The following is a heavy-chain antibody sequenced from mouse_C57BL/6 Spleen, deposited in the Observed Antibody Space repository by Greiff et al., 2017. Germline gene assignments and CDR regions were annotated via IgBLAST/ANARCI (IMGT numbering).Heavy chain of an antibody. CDR2: INPSSGYT. CDR1: GYTFTSYW. D-gene: IGHD2-2*01. J-gene: IGHJ3*01. CDR3: ARSDVYDGAWFAY. Sequence: QVQLQQSGAELAKPGASVKLSCKASGYTFTSYWMHWVNQRPGQGLEWIGYINPSSGYTKYTQKFKDTATLTADKSYSTAYMQLSSLTYEDSAVYYCARSDVYDGAWFAYWGQGTLVTVSA. V-gene: IGHV1-7*01.